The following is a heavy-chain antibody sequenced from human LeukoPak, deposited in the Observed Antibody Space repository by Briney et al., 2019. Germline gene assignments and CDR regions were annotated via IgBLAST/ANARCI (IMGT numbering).Heavy chain of an antibody. CDR1: GFTFRNYG. CDR3: AREDEAFDI. Sequence: GRSLRLSCAASGFTFRNYGMHWVRQAPGRGLEWVAVIWFDGSEKYYVDSVRGRFTISRDNSKNTLYLQMNSLRAEDTAVYYCAREDEAFDIWGQGTMVTVSS. J-gene: IGHJ3*02. CDR2: IWFDGSEK. V-gene: IGHV3-33*01.